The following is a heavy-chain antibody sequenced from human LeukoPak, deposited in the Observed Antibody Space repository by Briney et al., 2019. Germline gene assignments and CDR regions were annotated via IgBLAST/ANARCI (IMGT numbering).Heavy chain of an antibody. J-gene: IGHJ3*02. V-gene: IGHV1-2*02. Sequence: ASVKVSCKASGGTFSSSAISWVRQAPGQGLEWMGWITPSSGGTIYAQKFQGRVTMTRDMSISTAYMELSRLRSDDTAVYYCAKVASTTRRHDAFDIWGQGTLVTVSS. CDR3: AKVASTTRRHDAFDI. CDR2: ITPSSGGT. CDR1: GGTFSSSA. D-gene: IGHD1-1*01.